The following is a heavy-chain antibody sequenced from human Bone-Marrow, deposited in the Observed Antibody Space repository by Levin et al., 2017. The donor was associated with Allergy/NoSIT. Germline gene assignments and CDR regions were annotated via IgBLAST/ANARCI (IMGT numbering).Heavy chain of an antibody. Sequence: GESLKISCAASGFTVSNNYMSWVRQAPGKGLEWVSLMYSAGSTYYADSVKGRFTISRDNSKNTLYLQMNSLRADDTAVYYCVGGANGDYVWGQGTLVTVSS. J-gene: IGHJ4*02. CDR1: GFTVSNNY. V-gene: IGHV3-53*01. D-gene: IGHD4-17*01. CDR2: MYSAGST. CDR3: VGGANGDYV.